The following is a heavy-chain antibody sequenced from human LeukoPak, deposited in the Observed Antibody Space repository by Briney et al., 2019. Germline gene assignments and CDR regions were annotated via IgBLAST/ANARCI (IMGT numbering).Heavy chain of an antibody. J-gene: IGHJ3*02. V-gene: IGHV1-2*02. CDR1: GYTFTGYY. CDR2: INPNSGGT. Sequence: ASVKVSCKASGYTFTGYYMHWVRQAPGQGLEWMGWINPNSGGTNYAQKFQGRVTMTRDTSISTAYMELSRQRSDDTAVYYCARLYCGGDCLNDAFDIWGQGTMVTVSS. D-gene: IGHD2-21*02. CDR3: ARLYCGGDCLNDAFDI.